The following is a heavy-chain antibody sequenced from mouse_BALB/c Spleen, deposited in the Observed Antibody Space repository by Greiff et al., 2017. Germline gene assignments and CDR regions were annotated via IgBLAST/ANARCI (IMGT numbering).Heavy chain of an antibody. J-gene: IGHJ2*01. Sequence: QVHVKQSGAELARPGASVKLSCKASGYTFTSYWMQWVKQRPGQGLEWIGAIYPGDGDTRYTQKFKGKATLTADKSSSTAYMQLSSLASEDSAVYYCAREDGNYFDYWGQGTTLTVSS. D-gene: IGHD2-1*01. CDR2: IYPGDGDT. CDR1: GYTFTSYW. V-gene: IGHV1-87*01. CDR3: AREDGNYFDY.